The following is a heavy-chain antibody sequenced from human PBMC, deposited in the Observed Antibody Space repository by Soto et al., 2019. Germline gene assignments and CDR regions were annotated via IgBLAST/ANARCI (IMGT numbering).Heavy chain of an antibody. CDR3: ARDLGIAARQSWFDP. J-gene: IGHJ5*02. CDR2: IYHSGST. V-gene: IGHV4-4*02. CDR1: GGSISSSNW. D-gene: IGHD6-6*01. Sequence: QVQLQESGPGLVKPSGTLSLTCAVSGGSISSSNWWSWVRQPPGKGLEWIGEIYHSGSTNYNPSLKGRVTISVDKSKNQFSLKLSSVTAADTAVYYCARDLGIAARQSWFDPWGQGTLVTVSS.